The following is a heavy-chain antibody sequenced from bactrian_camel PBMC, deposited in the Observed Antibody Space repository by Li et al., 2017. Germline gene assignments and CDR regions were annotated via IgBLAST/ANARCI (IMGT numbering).Heavy chain of an antibody. CDR2: IDSGGST. D-gene: IGHD3*01. CDR3: VARDSGLCYTWGWSSYKY. CDR1: GITHSRYC. Sequence: HVQLVESGGGSVQAGGSLRLSCAASGITHSRYCMGWFRQAPGKEREAVARIDSGGSTTYADSVKGRFTISKDNAENTLYLQMNNLKPDDTGTYYCVARDSGLCYTWGWSSYKYWGQGTQVTVS. J-gene: IGHJ4*01. V-gene: IGHV3S55*01.